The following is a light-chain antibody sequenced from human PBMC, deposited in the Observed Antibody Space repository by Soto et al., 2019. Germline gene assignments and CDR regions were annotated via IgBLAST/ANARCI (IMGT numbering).Light chain of an antibody. J-gene: IGKJ1*01. CDR2: VAS. V-gene: IGKV1-6*01. CDR1: QGIRND. Sequence: IQMTQSPPSLSASVGDRVTITCRASQGIRNDLGWYQQKSGKAPERLIYVASSLQSGVPSRFRGSRSGTEFTLTVSSLQPEDFATYYCLQDHDDSWTFGQGTKVDIK. CDR3: LQDHDDSWT.